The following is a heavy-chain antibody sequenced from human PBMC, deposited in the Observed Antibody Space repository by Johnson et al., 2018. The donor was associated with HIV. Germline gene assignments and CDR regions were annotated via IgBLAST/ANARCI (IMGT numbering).Heavy chain of an antibody. CDR1: GFTFSSYA. CDR3: ANLGDYSGLNGFDI. D-gene: IGHD4-23*01. J-gene: IGHJ3*02. CDR2: MRYGGST. V-gene: IGHV3-30-3*01. Sequence: QVQLVESGGGVVQPGRSLRLSCAASGFTFSSYAMHWVRQAPGKGLEWVAVMRYGGSTYYADSVKARFTISRDNSKNTLYLQINSLRTEDTAVYYCANLGDYSGLNGFDIWGQGTMVTVSS.